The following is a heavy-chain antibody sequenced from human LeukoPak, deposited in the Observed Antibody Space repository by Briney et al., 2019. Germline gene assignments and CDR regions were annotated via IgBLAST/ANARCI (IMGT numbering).Heavy chain of an antibody. J-gene: IGHJ4*02. Sequence: SETLSLTCTVPGGSISSYYWSWIRQPPGKGLEWIGYIYYSGSTNYNPSLKSRVTISVDTSKNQFSLKLSSVTAADTAVYYCATYSGYEKYFDYWGQGTLVTVSS. CDR1: GGSISSYY. CDR2: IYYSGST. D-gene: IGHD5-12*01. CDR3: ATYSGYEKYFDY. V-gene: IGHV4-59*08.